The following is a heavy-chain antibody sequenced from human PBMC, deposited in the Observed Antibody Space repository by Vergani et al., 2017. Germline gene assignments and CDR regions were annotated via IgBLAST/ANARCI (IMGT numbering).Heavy chain of an antibody. CDR1: GFTFSSYA. J-gene: IGHJ4*02. Sequence: EVQLLESGGGLVQPGGSLRLSCAASGFTFSSYAMSWVRQAPGKGLEWVSAISGSGGSTYYADSVKGRFTIYRDNSKNTLYLQMNSLRAEDTAVYYGAKAPLYDILTGYQEYYFDYWGQGTLVTVSS. V-gene: IGHV3-23*01. CDR3: AKAPLYDILTGYQEYYFDY. CDR2: ISGSGGST. D-gene: IGHD3-9*01.